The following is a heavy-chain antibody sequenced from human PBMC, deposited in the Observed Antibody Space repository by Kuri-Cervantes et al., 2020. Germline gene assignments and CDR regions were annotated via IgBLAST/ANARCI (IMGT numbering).Heavy chain of an antibody. CDR1: GFTFSSYW. CDR2: INSDGSST. D-gene: IGHD2-15*01. CDR3: ARYCSGGSCYSVDY. Sequence: GESLKISCAASGFTFSSYWMHWVRQAPGKGLVWVSRINSDGSSTSYADSVKGRFTISRDSAKNTLYLQMNSLRAEDTAVYYCARYCSGGSCYSVDYWGQGTLVTVSS. V-gene: IGHV3-74*01. J-gene: IGHJ4*02.